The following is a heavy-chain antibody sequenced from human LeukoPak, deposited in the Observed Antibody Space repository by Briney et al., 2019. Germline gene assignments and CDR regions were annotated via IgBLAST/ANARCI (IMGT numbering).Heavy chain of an antibody. V-gene: IGHV3-23*01. J-gene: IGHJ4*02. D-gene: IGHD6-19*01. CDR1: GFTFSSYA. Sequence: GGSLRLSCAASGFTFSSYAMSWVRQAPGKGLEWLSAISGSGGSTYYADSVKGRFTISRDNSKNTLYLQMNSLRAEDTAVYYCAKPVAGTGYFDYWGQGTLVTVSS. CDR2: ISGSGGST. CDR3: AKPVAGTGYFDY.